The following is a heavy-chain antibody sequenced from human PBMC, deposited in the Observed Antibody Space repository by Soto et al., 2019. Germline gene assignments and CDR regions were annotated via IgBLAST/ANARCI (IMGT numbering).Heavy chain of an antibody. CDR1: GESISIYY. CDR2: SNHSGST. V-gene: IGHV4-34*01. J-gene: IGHJ5*02. D-gene: IGHD3-9*01. Sequence: SETLSLTCTVSGESISIYYCSWFRPPPGKGLEWIGESNHSGSTNYNPSLKSRVTISVDTSKNQFSLKLSSVTAADTAVYYCGRDWLLTRRNWFDPWGQGTLVTVSS. CDR3: GRDWLLTRRNWFDP.